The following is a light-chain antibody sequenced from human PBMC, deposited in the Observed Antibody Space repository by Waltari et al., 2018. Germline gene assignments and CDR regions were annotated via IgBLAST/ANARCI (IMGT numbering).Light chain of an antibody. CDR2: KDT. Sequence: SYELTQPPSVSVSPGQTATITCSGDALPKQFAFWYQQKPGQAPVLVTYKDTERPSGIPDRLSCSTSGTTVTLTIRGVQAEDGADYYCQSADSTSTHVVFGGGTKLTVL. CDR3: QSADSTSTHVV. J-gene: IGLJ2*01. V-gene: IGLV3-25*03. CDR1: ALPKQF.